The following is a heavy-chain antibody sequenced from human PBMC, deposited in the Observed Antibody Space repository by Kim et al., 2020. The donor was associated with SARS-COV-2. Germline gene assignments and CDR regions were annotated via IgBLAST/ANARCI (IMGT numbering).Heavy chain of an antibody. V-gene: IGHV4-59*01. Sequence: SETLSLTCTVPGGSIRSYYWSWIRQPPGKGLEWIGYIYYSGSTNYNPSLKSRVTISVDTSKNQFSLKLSSVTAADTAVYYCARDASRGVYSTNWFDPWGQGTLVTVSS. CDR2: IYYSGST. CDR1: GGSIRSYY. D-gene: IGHD6-13*01. CDR3: ARDASRGVYSTNWFDP. J-gene: IGHJ5*02.